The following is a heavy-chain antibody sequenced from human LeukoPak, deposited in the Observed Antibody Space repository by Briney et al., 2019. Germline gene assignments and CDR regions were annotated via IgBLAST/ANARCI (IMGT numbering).Heavy chain of an antibody. D-gene: IGHD5-24*01. Sequence: SETLSLTCTGSGDSIRSHFYNWVRQPPGKGLEWIGVTHESESTNYNPSLKGRVTISVDTSKNQFSLRLTSVTAADTAVYYCVIGRGWLPDYWGQGTLVTVSS. CDR3: VIGRGWLPDY. CDR2: THESEST. CDR1: GDSIRSHF. J-gene: IGHJ4*02. V-gene: IGHV4-59*11.